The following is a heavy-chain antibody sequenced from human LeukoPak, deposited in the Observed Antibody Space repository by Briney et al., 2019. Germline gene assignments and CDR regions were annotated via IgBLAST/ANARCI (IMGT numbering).Heavy chain of an antibody. CDR2: ISSSGTTI. Sequence: PGGSLRLSCAASGFTFSSFEMNWVRQAQGKGLEWVSHISSSGTTIYDADSVKGRFTISRDNTKNSLYLQMNSLRAEDTAVYYCAKGSGSYSRYYYYYMDVWGKGTTVTVSS. CDR1: GFTFSSFE. CDR3: AKGSGSYSRYYYYYMDV. J-gene: IGHJ6*03. D-gene: IGHD3-10*01. V-gene: IGHV3-48*03.